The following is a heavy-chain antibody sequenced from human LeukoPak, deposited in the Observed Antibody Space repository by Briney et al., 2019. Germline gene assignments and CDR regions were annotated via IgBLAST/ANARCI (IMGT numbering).Heavy chain of an antibody. CDR2: IIPIFGTA. J-gene: IGHJ4*02. CDR1: GGTFSSYA. D-gene: IGHD4-11*01. V-gene: IGHV1-69*05. CDR3: ARDGRGTTVPQTGGAVTY. Sequence: SVKVSCKASGGTFSSYAISWVRQAPGQGLEWMGGIIPIFGTANYAQKFQGRVTITTDESTSTAYMELSSLRSEDTAVYYCARDGRGTTVPQTGGAVTYWGQGTLVTVSS.